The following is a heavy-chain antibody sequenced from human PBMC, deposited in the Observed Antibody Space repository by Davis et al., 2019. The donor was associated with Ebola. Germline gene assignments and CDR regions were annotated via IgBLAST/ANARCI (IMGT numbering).Heavy chain of an antibody. D-gene: IGHD2-21*01. CDR1: GFTFSSYW. J-gene: IGHJ4*02. CDR3: AKLFFPSY. CDR2: TNSDGSSA. V-gene: IGHV3-74*01. Sequence: HTGGSLRLSCAASGFTFSSYWMHWVRQAPGKGLVWVSRTNSDGSSASYADSVMGRFTISRDNSKNTLYLQMNSLRAEDTAVYYCAKLFFPSYWGQGTLVTVSS.